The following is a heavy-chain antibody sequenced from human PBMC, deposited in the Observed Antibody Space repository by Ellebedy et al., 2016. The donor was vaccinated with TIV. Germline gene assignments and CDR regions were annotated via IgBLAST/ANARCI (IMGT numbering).Heavy chain of an antibody. CDR3: ARDLDLGQGQDGMDV. Sequence: GGSLRLXCVVSGFIFSNAWMSWVRQAPGKGLEWLSIIYGGGRTYYAASVKGRFTTSTDSSKDTLYLQMNSLRVEDTAVYYCARDLDLGQGQDGMDVWGQGTTVTVSS. CDR2: IYGGGRT. V-gene: IGHV3-53*01. CDR1: GFIFSNAW. J-gene: IGHJ6*02.